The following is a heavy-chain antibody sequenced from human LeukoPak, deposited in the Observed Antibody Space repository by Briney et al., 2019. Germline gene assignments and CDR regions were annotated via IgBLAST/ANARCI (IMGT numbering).Heavy chain of an antibody. V-gene: IGHV4-31*03. CDR3: ARGAKLDYWYFDL. CDR1: GVSISSDGYY. D-gene: IGHD1-1*01. Sequence: SQTLSLTCTVSGVSISSDGYYWSWVRQHPEKGLVWIGYISYSGGTLYNPSLKSRVAISIDTSKNQFSLRLRSVTAADTAVYYCARGAKLDYWYFDLWGRGTLVTVSS. CDR2: ISYSGGT. J-gene: IGHJ2*01.